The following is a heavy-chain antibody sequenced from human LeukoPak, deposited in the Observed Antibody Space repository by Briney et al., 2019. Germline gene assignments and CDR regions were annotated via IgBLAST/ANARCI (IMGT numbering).Heavy chain of an antibody. CDR2: INHSGST. Sequence: SETLSLTCAVYGGSFSGYYWSWIRQPPGKGLEWIGEINHSGSTNYNPSLKSRVTISVDTSKNQFSLKLSSVTAADTAVYYCARPLDMSTVTTQSFGIWGQGKMVTVSS. J-gene: IGHJ3*02. D-gene: IGHD4-17*01. CDR1: GGSFSGYY. CDR3: ARPLDMSTVTTQSFGI. V-gene: IGHV4-34*01.